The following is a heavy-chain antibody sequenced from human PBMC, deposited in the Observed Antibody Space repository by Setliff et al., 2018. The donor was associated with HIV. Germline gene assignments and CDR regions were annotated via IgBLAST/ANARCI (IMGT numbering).Heavy chain of an antibody. CDR3: AKRTGVVPAAIVYYYMDV. J-gene: IGHJ6*03. V-gene: IGHV3-74*01. CDR2: INSDGSTT. CDR1: GFTFSRYW. D-gene: IGHD2-2*01. Sequence: GGSLRLSCAASGFTFSRYWMHWVRQAPGKGLVWVSRINSDGSTTSYADSVKGRFTIARDNAKNTLYLQMNSLRDEDTAMYYCAKRTGVVPAAIVYYYMDVWGKGTTVTVSS.